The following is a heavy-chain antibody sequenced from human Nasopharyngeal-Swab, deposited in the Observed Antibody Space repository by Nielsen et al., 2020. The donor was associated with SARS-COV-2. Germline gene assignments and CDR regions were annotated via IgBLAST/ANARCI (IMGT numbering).Heavy chain of an antibody. D-gene: IGHD3-10*01. V-gene: IGHV3-33*01. CDR2: IYYDGSKN. J-gene: IGHJ4*02. CDR1: GFTFSSYG. Sequence: GESLKISCAASGFTFSSYGLHWLRHAPRKRLEWVAIIYYDGSKNYYADSVNGLFTISRDNSKNTLYLQMNSLRGEDTAVYYCARESGVGELLGVSFDYWGQGTLVTVSS. CDR3: ARESGVGELLGVSFDY.